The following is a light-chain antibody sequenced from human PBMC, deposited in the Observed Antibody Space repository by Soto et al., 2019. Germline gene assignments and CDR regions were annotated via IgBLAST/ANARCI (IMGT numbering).Light chain of an antibody. V-gene: IGLV1-44*01. Sequence: QLVLTQPPSASGTPGQRVTISCSGSSSNIGNNNVNWYQQLPGTAPKLLIYSNNQRPSGVPDRFSGSKSGTSASLAISGLQSEDEADYYCAVWDDSLKGVVFGGGTKLTVL. J-gene: IGLJ2*01. CDR1: SSNIGNNN. CDR2: SNN. CDR3: AVWDDSLKGVV.